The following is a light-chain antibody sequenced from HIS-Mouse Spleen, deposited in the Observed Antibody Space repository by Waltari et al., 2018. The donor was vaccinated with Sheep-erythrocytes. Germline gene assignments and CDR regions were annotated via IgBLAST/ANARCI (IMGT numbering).Light chain of an antibody. J-gene: IGLJ1*01. CDR3: CSYAGSYNHV. CDR1: SSDVCGYNY. Sequence: QSALTQPRSVSGSPGQSVTISCTGTSSDVCGYNYVSWYQQHPVKAPKLMLYAVSKRPSGVPDRFSGSSSGNTSSLTISGLQAEDEADYYCCSYAGSYNHVFATGTKVTVL. CDR2: AVS. V-gene: IGLV2-11*01.